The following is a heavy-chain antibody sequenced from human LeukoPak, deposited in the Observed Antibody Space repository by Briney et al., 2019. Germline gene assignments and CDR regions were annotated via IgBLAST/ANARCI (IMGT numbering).Heavy chain of an antibody. D-gene: IGHD6-19*01. Sequence: GRSLRLSCAASEFTFSNYGMHWVRQAPGKGLEWVAVISYDGSNKYYVDSVKGRFTISRDNSKNTLYLQMSSLRAEDTAIYYCARVYSSGWSLPFEYWGQGTLVTVSS. J-gene: IGHJ4*02. CDR3: ARVYSSGWSLPFEY. CDR2: ISYDGSNK. V-gene: IGHV3-30*03. CDR1: EFTFSNYG.